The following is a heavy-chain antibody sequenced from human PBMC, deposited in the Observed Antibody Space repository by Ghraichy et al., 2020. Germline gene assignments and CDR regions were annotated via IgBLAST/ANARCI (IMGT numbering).Heavy chain of an antibody. CDR2: IYHSGST. V-gene: IGHV4-30-2*01. Sequence: SETLSLTCTVSGGSISSGGYSWSWIRQPPGKGLEWIGYIYHSGSTYYNPSLKSRVTISVDRSKNQFSLKLSSVTAADTAVYYCASHDFWSGYYKEHWGQGTLVTVSS. CDR1: GGSISSGGYS. J-gene: IGHJ4*02. CDR3: ASHDFWSGYYKEH. D-gene: IGHD3-3*01.